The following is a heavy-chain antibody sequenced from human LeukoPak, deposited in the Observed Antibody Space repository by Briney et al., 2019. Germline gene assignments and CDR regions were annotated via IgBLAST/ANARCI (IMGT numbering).Heavy chain of an antibody. CDR1: GYTFTSYD. CDR3: ADCRDAQVCHY. J-gene: IGHJ4*02. D-gene: IGHD5-24*01. Sequence: ASVKVSCKASGYTFTSYDINWVRQATGQGLEWMGWMNPNSGNTGYAQKFQGRVTITADDSTSTAYMELSSLRSEDTAVYYCADCRDAQVCHYWGQGTLVTVSS. V-gene: IGHV1-8*03. CDR2: MNPNSGNT.